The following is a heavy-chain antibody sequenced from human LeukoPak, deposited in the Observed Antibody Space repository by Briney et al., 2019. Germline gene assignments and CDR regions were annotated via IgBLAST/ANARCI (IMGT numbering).Heavy chain of an antibody. Sequence: GGSLRLSCAASGFTFSSYAMSWVRQAPGKGLEWVSAISGSGGSTYYADSVKGRFTISRDNSKNTLYLQMNSLRAEDTAVYYCSWAYYYGSGSQGAIDYWGQGTLVTVSS. D-gene: IGHD3-10*01. CDR2: ISGSGGST. CDR3: SWAYYYGSGSQGAIDY. CDR1: GFTFSSYA. J-gene: IGHJ4*02. V-gene: IGHV3-23*01.